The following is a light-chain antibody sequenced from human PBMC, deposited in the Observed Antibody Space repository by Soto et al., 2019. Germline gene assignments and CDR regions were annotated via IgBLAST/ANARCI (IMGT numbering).Light chain of an antibody. J-gene: IGLJ2*01. CDR3: AAWDDSLNGHVV. CDR1: SGDIGSYNR. Sequence: QSALTQLASVSGSPGQSITISCTGTSGDIGSYNRVSWYQQLPGTAPRLLIYGNNQRPSGVPDRFSGSKSGTSGSLAISGLQSEDEADYYCAAWDDSLNGHVVFGGGTKLTVL. V-gene: IGLV1-44*01. CDR2: GNN.